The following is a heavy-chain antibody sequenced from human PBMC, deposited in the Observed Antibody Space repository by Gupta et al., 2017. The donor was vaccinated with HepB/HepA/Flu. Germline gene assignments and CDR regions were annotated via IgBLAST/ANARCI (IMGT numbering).Heavy chain of an antibody. V-gene: IGHV1-2*02. CDR1: GYTFTGYY. CDR3: GRGSAIVVVPAAIGHRYYYMDV. CDR2: INPNSGGT. D-gene: IGHD2-2*01. Sequence: QVQLVQSGAEVTKPGASVKVSCKASGYTFTGYYMHWVRQAPGRGVEWMGWINPNSGGTEFAQKFQGRVTMTRDTSISTAYMELSSLRSDDTAVYYCGRGSAIVVVPAAIGHRYYYMDVGGKGTTVTVYS. J-gene: IGHJ6*03.